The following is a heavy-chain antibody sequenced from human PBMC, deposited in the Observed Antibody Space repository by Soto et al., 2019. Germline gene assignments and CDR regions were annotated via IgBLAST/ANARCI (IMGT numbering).Heavy chain of an antibody. CDR2: IKSKTDGGTT. D-gene: IGHD3-22*01. J-gene: IGHJ4*02. Sequence: VQLVESGGGLVKPGGSLRLSCAASGFTFSNAWMSWVRQAPGKGLEWVGRIKSKTDGGTTDYAAPVKGRFTISRDDSKNTLYLQMNSLKTEDTAVYYCTTKPGPPDSMIVVGVDYWGQGTLVTVSS. V-gene: IGHV3-15*01. CDR3: TTKPGPPDSMIVVGVDY. CDR1: GFTFSNAW.